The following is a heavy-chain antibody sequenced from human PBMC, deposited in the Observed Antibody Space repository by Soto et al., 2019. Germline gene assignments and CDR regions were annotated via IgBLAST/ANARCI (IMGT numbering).Heavy chain of an antibody. D-gene: IGHD2-2*01. J-gene: IGHJ4*02. V-gene: IGHV4-59*01. Sequence: QVQLQESGPGLVKPSETLSLTCTVSGDSISSFYWTWIRQPPGKGLEWVGYIFSSGSTNYNPSLKSRVTISVDTSENQFSLKLTSVTAADTAVYYCATVGYCSSTPCWPIGYFEYWGQGTLVTVSS. CDR3: ATVGYCSSTPCWPIGYFEY. CDR1: GDSISSFY. CDR2: IFSSGST.